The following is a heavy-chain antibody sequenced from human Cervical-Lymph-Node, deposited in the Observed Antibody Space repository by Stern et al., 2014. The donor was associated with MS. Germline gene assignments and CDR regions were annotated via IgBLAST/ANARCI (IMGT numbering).Heavy chain of an antibody. J-gene: IGHJ5*02. Sequence: VQLVESGAEVKKPGASVKVSCKASGYTFTSYAISWVRQAPGQGLEWMGGIIPIFGTANYAQKFQGRVTINADESTSTAYMELSSLRSEDTAVYYCARDSIGGTYNWFDPWGQGTLVTVSS. CDR2: IIPIFGTA. D-gene: IGHD1-1*01. V-gene: IGHV1-69*01. CDR3: ARDSIGGTYNWFDP. CDR1: GYTFTSYA.